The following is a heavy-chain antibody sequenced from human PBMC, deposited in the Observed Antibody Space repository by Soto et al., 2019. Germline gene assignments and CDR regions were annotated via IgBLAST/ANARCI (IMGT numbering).Heavy chain of an antibody. CDR3: ARGRRRELQRDPFDY. J-gene: IGHJ4*02. D-gene: IGHD1-26*01. CDR2: IIPIFGTA. V-gene: IGHV1-69*13. CDR1: GGTFSSYA. Sequence: ASVKVSCKASGGTFSSYAISWVRQAPGQGLEWMGGIIPIFGTANYAQKFQGRVTITADESTSTAYMELSSLRSEDTAVYYCARGRRRELQRDPFDYWGQGTLVTVSS.